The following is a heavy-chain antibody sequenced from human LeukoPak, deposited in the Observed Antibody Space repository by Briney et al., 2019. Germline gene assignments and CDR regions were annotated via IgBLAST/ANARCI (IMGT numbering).Heavy chain of an antibody. D-gene: IGHD2-2*01. CDR1: GGSISSGSYY. V-gene: IGHV4-61*02. J-gene: IGHJ5*02. CDR2: IYTSGST. Sequence: SETLSLTCTVSGGSISSGSYYWSWIRQPAGKGLEWIGRIYTSGSTNYNPSPKSRVTISVDTSKNQFSLKLSSVTAADTAVYYCAREALVVVPAATYNWFDPWGQGTLVTVSS. CDR3: AREALVVVPAATYNWFDP.